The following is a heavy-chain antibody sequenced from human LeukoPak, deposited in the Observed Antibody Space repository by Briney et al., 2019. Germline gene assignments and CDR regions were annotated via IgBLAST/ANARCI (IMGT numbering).Heavy chain of an antibody. D-gene: IGHD3-22*01. Sequence: KPGGSLRLSCAASGFTFSSYSMNWVRRAPGKGLEWVSSISSSSSYIYYADSVKGRFTISRDNAKNSLYLQMNSLRAEDTAVYYCARGSAMIVVVTPFDYWGQGTLVTVSS. V-gene: IGHV3-21*01. CDR2: ISSSSSYI. J-gene: IGHJ4*02. CDR3: ARGSAMIVVVTPFDY. CDR1: GFTFSSYS.